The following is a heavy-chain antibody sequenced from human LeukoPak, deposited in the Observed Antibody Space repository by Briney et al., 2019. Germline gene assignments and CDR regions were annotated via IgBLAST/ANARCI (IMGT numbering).Heavy chain of an antibody. V-gene: IGHV4-4*07. CDR2: IYTSGST. CDR3: ARGQKWYSYNNWFDP. D-gene: IGHD5-18*01. Sequence: SETLSLTCTVSGGSISSYYWSWIRQPPGKGLEWIGRIYTSGSTNYNPSLKSRVTISVDTSKNQFSLKLSSVTAADTAVYYCARGQKWYSYNNWFDPWGQGTLVTVSS. J-gene: IGHJ5*02. CDR1: GGSISSYY.